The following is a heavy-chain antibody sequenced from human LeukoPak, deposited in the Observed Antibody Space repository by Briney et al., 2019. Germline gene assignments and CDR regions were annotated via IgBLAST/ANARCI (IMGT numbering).Heavy chain of an antibody. CDR1: SVSISSYY. J-gene: IGHJ4*02. D-gene: IGHD5-24*01. CDR2: MYYSGST. V-gene: IGHV4-59*01. CDR3: ARRDGPFDY. Sequence: SETLSLTCTVSSVSISSYYWSWVRQPPGKGLEWIGYMYYSGSTNYNPSLKSRVTISVDTSKNQFSLKLSSVTAADTAVYYCARRDGPFDYWGQGTLVTVSS.